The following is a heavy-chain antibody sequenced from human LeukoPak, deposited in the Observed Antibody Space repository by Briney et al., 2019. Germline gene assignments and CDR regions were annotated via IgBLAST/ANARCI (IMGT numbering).Heavy chain of an antibody. D-gene: IGHD7-27*01. CDR3: ARGPPNWGFDY. J-gene: IGHJ4*02. CDR2: MSPNSGNT. CDR1: GYTFTSYD. Sequence: ASAKVSCKASGYTFTSYDINWVRPATGQGLEWMGWMSPNSGNTGYAQKFQGRVTMTRNTSISTAYMRLSSLRSEDTAVYYCARGPPNWGFDYWGQGTLVTVSS. V-gene: IGHV1-8*01.